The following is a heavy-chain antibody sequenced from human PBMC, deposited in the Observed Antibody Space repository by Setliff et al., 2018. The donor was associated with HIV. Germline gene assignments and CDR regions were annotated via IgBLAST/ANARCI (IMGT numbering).Heavy chain of an antibody. D-gene: IGHD3-22*01. J-gene: IGHJ4*02. CDR2: ISIYNGNV. Sequence: RASVKVSCKASGYSFISHDINWVRQAPGQGLEWMGRISIYNGNVNTAPKFQGRITMTTDTSTNTAYLELRSLRSDDTAVYYCARDDDVIMVVVGGDYWGQGTLVTVSS. CDR1: GYSFISHD. V-gene: IGHV1-18*01. CDR3: ARDDDVIMVVVGGDY.